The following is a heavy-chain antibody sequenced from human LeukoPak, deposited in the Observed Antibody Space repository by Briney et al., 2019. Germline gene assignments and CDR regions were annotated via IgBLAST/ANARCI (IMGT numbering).Heavy chain of an antibody. D-gene: IGHD3-3*01. CDR1: GYTFTSYD. Sequence: ASVKVSCKASGYTFTSYDINWVRQATGQGLEWMGWMNPNSGNTGYAQKFQGRVTMTRNTSISTAYMELSSLRSEDTAVYYCARWPDSFFGVYYYYYGMDVWGQGTTVTVSS. CDR2: MNPNSGNT. J-gene: IGHJ6*02. V-gene: IGHV1-8*01. CDR3: ARWPDSFFGVYYYYYGMDV.